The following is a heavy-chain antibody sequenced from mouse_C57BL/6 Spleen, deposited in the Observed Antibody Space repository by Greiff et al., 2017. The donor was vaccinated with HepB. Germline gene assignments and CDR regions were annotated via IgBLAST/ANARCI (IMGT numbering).Heavy chain of an antibody. D-gene: IGHD3-2*02. J-gene: IGHJ2*01. V-gene: IGHV1-82*01. Sequence: QVQLQQSGPELVKPGASVKISCKASGYAFSSSWMNWVKQRPGKGLEWIGRIYPGDGDTNYNGKFKGKATLTADKSSSTAYMQLSSLTSEDSAVYFCARKGQQSSGYEASFDYWGQGTTLTVSS. CDR1: GYAFSSSW. CDR2: IYPGDGDT. CDR3: ARKGQQSSGYEASFDY.